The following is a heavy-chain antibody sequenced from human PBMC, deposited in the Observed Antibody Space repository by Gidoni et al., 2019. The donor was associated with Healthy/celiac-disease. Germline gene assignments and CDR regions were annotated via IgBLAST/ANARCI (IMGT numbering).Heavy chain of an antibody. CDR3: AKGRESESGQWPVYYYYYMDV. CDR1: GFPFSSSA. V-gene: IGHV3-23*01. CDR2: ISGSGGST. D-gene: IGHD6-19*01. J-gene: IGHJ6*03. Sequence: EVQLLESGGGLVQPGGSLSLSCSASGFPFSSSAMSWVRQATGKGLEWGSAISGSGGSTYYADSVKGRFTISRDNSKNTLYLQMNSLRAEDTAVYYCAKGRESESGQWPVYYYYYMDVWGKGTTVTVSS.